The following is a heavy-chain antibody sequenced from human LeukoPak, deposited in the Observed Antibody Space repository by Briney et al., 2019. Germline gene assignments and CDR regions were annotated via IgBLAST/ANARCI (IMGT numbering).Heavy chain of an antibody. V-gene: IGHV1-2*02. J-gene: IGHJ4*02. CDR3: ARGHDNTGYNYFDY. CDR1: GYTFSDYY. D-gene: IGHD3-9*01. CDR2: INPYRGGT. Sequence: ASVTVSCKASGYTFSDYYIHWVRPAPGQGLERMGWINPYRGGTNYAQKFQGRVTMTRDTSIATTYMDLSSLMSDDTAVYYCARGHDNTGYNYFDYWGQGTLVTVSS.